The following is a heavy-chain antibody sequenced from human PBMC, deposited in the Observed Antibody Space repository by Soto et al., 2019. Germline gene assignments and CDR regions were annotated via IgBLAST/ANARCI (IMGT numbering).Heavy chain of an antibody. CDR2: IIPRSAKS. J-gene: IGHJ6*02. CDR1: GDTFSTYS. D-gene: IGHD2-2*01. CDR3: AREGLVLVPTTVNSDYDYYAMEV. Sequence: QVQLVQSGAEVKKPGSSVKVSCKASGDTFSTYSITWMRQVPGQGLEWMGGIIPRSAKSNYAQKFQGRVTITADETMSTAYMELSSLRSEDTAVYYCAREGLVLVPTTVNSDYDYYAMEVWGQGTTVTVSS. V-gene: IGHV1-69*12.